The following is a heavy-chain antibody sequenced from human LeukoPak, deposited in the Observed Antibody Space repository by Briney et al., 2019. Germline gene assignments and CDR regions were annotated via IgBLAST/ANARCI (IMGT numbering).Heavy chain of an antibody. CDR3: ARTASRIAAAGKADYYYYGMDV. Sequence: PGGSLRLSCAASGFTFSSYGMHWVRQAPGKGLEWVAVIWYDGSNKYYADSVKGRFTISRDNSKNTLYLQMNGLRAEDTAVYYCARTASRIAAAGKADYYYYGMDVWGQGTTVTVSS. J-gene: IGHJ6*02. V-gene: IGHV3-33*01. CDR1: GFTFSSYG. CDR2: IWYDGSNK. D-gene: IGHD6-13*01.